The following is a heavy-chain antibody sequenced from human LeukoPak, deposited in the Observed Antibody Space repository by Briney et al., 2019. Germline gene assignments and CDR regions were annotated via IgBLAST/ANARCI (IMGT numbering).Heavy chain of an antibody. D-gene: IGHD3-22*01. Sequence: PGGSLRLSCAASGFTFDDYAMHWVRQAPGKGLEWVSLISWDGGSTYYADSVKGRFTISRDNSKNSLYLQMNSLRAEDTALYYCAKANNYDSSGYLDYWGQGTLVTVSS. V-gene: IGHV3-43D*03. J-gene: IGHJ4*02. CDR2: ISWDGGST. CDR1: GFTFDDYA. CDR3: AKANNYDSSGYLDY.